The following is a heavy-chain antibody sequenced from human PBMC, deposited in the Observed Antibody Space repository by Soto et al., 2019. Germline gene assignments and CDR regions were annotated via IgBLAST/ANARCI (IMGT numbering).Heavy chain of an antibody. D-gene: IGHD3-10*01. J-gene: IGHJ4*02. CDR3: ARAASTYYGSGSYSNAPFDY. V-gene: IGHV1-2*04. Sequence: GASVKVSCKASGYTFTGYYVHWVRQAPGQGLEWMGWINPNSGGTNYAQKFQGWVTMTRDTSISTAYMELSRLRSDDTAVYYCARAASTYYGSGSYSNAPFDYWGQGTLVTVSS. CDR2: INPNSGGT. CDR1: GYTFTGYY.